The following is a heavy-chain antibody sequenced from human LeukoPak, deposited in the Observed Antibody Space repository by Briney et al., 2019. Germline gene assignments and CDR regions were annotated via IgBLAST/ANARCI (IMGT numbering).Heavy chain of an antibody. J-gene: IGHJ5*02. CDR1: GGSISSSSYY. D-gene: IGHD3-9*01. Sequence: PSETLSLTCTVSGGSISSSSYYWGWIRQPPGKGLEWIGSIYYSGSTYYNPSLKSRVTISVDTSKNQFSLKLSSVTAADTAVYYCARVKGYDILTGSLGWFDPWGQGTLVTVSS. V-gene: IGHV4-39*07. CDR2: IYYSGST. CDR3: ARVKGYDILTGSLGWFDP.